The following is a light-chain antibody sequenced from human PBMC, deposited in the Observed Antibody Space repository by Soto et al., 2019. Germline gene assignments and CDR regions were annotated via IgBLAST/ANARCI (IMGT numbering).Light chain of an antibody. Sequence: SYELTQPPSVSVAPGQTARITCGGNNIGSKSVHWDQQKPGQAPVLVVYDDSDRPSGIPERFSGSNSGNTATLTISSVEAGDEADYYCQVWDSSSDNPYVFGTGTKLTVL. CDR2: DDS. J-gene: IGLJ1*01. CDR3: QVWDSSSDNPYV. CDR1: NIGSKS. V-gene: IGLV3-21*02.